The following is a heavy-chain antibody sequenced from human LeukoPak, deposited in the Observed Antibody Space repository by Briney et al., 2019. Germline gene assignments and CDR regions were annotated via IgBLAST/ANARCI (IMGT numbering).Heavy chain of an antibody. J-gene: IGHJ6*03. CDR3: ARGGNCSSTSCYPYYYYMDV. Sequence: QSGGSLRLSCAASGFTFSSYAMSWVRQAPGKGLVWVSRINTDGGTTNYADSVKGRFTISRDNAKNTLYLQMNSLRAEDTAVYYCARGGNCSSTSCYPYYYYMDVWGKGTTVTVSS. CDR2: INTDGGTT. CDR1: GFTFSSYA. D-gene: IGHD2-2*01. V-gene: IGHV3-74*01.